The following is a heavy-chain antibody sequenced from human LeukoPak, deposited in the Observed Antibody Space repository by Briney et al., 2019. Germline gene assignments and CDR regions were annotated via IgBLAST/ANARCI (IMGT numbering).Heavy chain of an antibody. CDR2: LNVDGTTI. V-gene: IGHV3-74*03. CDR1: GFSISDYV. J-gene: IGHJ4*02. CDR3: AGEGTVTAYNFGF. Sequence: GGSLRLSRAASGFSISDYVMHWVREAPGKGLVWVSRLNVDGTTITYADSVKGRFTISRDNAKDSLFLHMNSLRVEDTAVDYCAGEGTVTAYNFGFGGQGTLVTVSS. D-gene: IGHD4-17*01.